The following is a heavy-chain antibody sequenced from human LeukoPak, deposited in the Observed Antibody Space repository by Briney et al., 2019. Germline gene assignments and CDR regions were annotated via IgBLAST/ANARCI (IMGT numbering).Heavy chain of an antibody. D-gene: IGHD3-16*02. CDR1: GGSITSHP. Sequence: PSETLSLTCNVSGGSITSHPWSWIRQPPGKGLEWIGYISSNGSTNFHPSFKSRVPITADRSKNQISLRMRSVTAADTAVYYCARHRYDYFDYWGQGTLVTVSS. V-gene: IGHV4-59*08. J-gene: IGHJ4*02. CDR3: ARHRYDYFDY. CDR2: ISSNGST.